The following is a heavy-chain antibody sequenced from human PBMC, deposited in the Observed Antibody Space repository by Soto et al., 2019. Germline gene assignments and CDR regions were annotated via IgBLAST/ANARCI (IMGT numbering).Heavy chain of an antibody. Sequence: GASVKVSCKVSGYTLTELSMHWVRQAPGKGLEWMGGFAPEDGETIYAQKFQGRVTMTEDTSTDTAYMELSSLRSEDTAVYYCVTVGYCSGGSCYSIWFDPWGHGTLVTVPQ. CDR1: GYTLTELS. D-gene: IGHD2-15*01. CDR2: FAPEDGET. CDR3: VTVGYCSGGSCYSIWFDP. V-gene: IGHV1-24*01. J-gene: IGHJ5*02.